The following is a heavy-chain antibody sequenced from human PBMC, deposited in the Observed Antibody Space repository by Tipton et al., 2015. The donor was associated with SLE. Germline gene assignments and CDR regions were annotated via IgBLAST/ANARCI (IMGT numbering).Heavy chain of an antibody. J-gene: IGHJ4*02. Sequence: TLSLTCAVYGGSFSGYYWSWIRQPPGKGLEWIGEINHSGSTNYNPSLKSRVTISVDTSKNQFSLKLSSVTAADTAVYYCAKRDYGDPGVDYRGQGTLVTVSS. CDR1: GGSFSGYY. V-gene: IGHV4-34*01. D-gene: IGHD4-17*01. CDR2: INHSGST. CDR3: AKRDYGDPGVDY.